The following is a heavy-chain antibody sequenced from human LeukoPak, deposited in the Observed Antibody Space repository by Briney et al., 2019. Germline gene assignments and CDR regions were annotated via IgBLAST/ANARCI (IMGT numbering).Heavy chain of an antibody. CDR2: ISSSGST. Sequence: SETLSLTCTVSGGSISSYYWSWIRQPPEKGLEWIGYISSSGSTNCNPSLKSRVTISVDTSNNQFSLKLTSMTAADTAVYYCARDMLEYCSRPTCYFYGMDVWGQGTPVTVSS. CDR3: ARDMLEYCSRPTCYFYGMDV. CDR1: GGSISSYY. D-gene: IGHD2-2*01. V-gene: IGHV4-59*01. J-gene: IGHJ6*02.